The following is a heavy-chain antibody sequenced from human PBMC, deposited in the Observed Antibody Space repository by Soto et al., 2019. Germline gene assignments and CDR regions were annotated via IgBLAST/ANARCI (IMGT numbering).Heavy chain of an antibody. D-gene: IGHD2-2*01. CDR2: IIPIFGTA. V-gene: IGHV1-69*12. CDR1: GDTFSSCA. CDR3: ARHVPAAGYYYGMDV. J-gene: IGHJ6*02. Sequence: QVQLVQSGAEVKKPGSSVKVSCKASGDTFSSCAISWVRQAPGQGLEWMGGIIPIFGTANYAQKFQGRVTITADESTSTAYMEQSSLRSEDTAVYYCARHVPAAGYYYGMDVWGQGTTVTVSS.